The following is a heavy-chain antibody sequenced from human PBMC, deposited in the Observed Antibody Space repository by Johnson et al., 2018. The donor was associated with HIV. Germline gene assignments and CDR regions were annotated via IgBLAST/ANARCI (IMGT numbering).Heavy chain of an antibody. CDR3: AKEPAVGYSGSFSGAFDI. CDR2: ISYDGSNK. J-gene: IGHJ3*02. Sequence: QVQLVESGGGVVQPGRSLRLSCAASGFTFNPYGIHWVRRAPGKGLEWVALISYDGSNKYYAESVKGRFTISRDNSKNTLHLQMNSLGAEDTAVSYCAKEPAVGYSGSFSGAFDIWGQGTLVTVSS. V-gene: IGHV3-30*19. CDR1: GFTFNPYG. D-gene: IGHD1-26*01.